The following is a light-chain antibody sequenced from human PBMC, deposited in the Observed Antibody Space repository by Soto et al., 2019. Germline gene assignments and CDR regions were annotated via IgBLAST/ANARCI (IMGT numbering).Light chain of an antibody. J-gene: IGLJ2*01. CDR1: SSDIGGYNY. V-gene: IGLV2-14*01. CDR2: EVS. CDR3: SSYTTSSTLA. Sequence: QSALTQSASVSGSPGQSITISCTGTSSDIGGYNYVSWYQQHPDKAPKLMIFEVSNRPSGVSNRFSGSKSGNTASLTISGLLPADEADYYCSSYTTSSTLAFGGGTKLTVL.